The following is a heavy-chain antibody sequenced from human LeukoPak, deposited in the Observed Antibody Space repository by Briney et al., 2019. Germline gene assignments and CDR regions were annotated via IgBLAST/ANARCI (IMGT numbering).Heavy chain of an antibody. CDR2: MNPNSDNT. CDR1: GYTFTSYD. J-gene: IGHJ4*02. CDR3: ARRDILTGYYFLDY. D-gene: IGHD3-9*01. V-gene: IGHV1-8*03. Sequence: ASVKVSCKASGYTFTSYDINWVRQATGQGLEWMGWMNPNSDNTGYAQKFQGRVTITRNTSISTAYMELSSLRSEDTAVYYCARRDILTGYYFLDYWGQGTLVTVSS.